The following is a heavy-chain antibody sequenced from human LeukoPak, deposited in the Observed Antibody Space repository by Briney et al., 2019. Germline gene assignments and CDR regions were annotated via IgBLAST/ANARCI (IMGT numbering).Heavy chain of an antibody. CDR3: ARQAPRDSSGYYLLQFGAFDI. CDR2: INHSGST. Sequence: SGTLPLTCAVYGGSFSGYYWSWIRQPPGKGLEWIGEINHSGSTNYNPSLKSRVTISVHTSKNQFSLKLSSVTAADTAVYYCARQAPRDSSGYYLLQFGAFDIWGQGTMVTVSS. CDR1: GGSFSGYY. J-gene: IGHJ3*02. V-gene: IGHV4-34*01. D-gene: IGHD3-22*01.